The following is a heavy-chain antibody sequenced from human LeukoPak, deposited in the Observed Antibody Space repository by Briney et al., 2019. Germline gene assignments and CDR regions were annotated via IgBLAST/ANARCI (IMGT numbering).Heavy chain of an antibody. CDR3: AKVDIAAAGTFDY. J-gene: IGHJ4*02. Sequence: GGSLRLSCAASGFIFSSYVMHWVRQAPGKGLEWVAAISDDGNHQYYADSVRGRFTSSRDNSKNTLYLRMNSLRPEDTAVYYCAKVDIAAAGTFDYWGQGTLVTVSS. CDR1: GFIFSSYV. D-gene: IGHD6-13*01. V-gene: IGHV3-30*18. CDR2: ISDDGNHQ.